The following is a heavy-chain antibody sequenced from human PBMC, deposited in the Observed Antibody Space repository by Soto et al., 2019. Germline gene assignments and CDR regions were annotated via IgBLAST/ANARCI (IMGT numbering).Heavy chain of an antibody. CDR1: GYTFTSYG. D-gene: IGHD2-2*01. Sequence: ASVKVSCKASGYTFTSYGISWVRQAPGQGLEWMGWISAYNGNTNYAQKLQGRVTMTTDTSTSTAYMELRSLRSDDTAVYYCASPTEGYCSSPSCSRFDYWGQGTLVTVSS. J-gene: IGHJ4*02. V-gene: IGHV1-18*01. CDR2: ISAYNGNT. CDR3: ASPTEGYCSSPSCSRFDY.